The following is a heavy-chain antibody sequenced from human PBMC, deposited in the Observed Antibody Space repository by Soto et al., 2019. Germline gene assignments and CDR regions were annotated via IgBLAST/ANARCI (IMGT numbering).Heavy chain of an antibody. Sequence: GGSLRLSCTVSGFAFNNYGINWVRQAPGKGLEWVSSISKSDYTYYSDSVKGRFTISRDNAKNSVSLQMNTLRVEDTAVYYCAREDSIIIPAVSDFWSQGTLVTVSS. CDR3: AREDSIIIPAVSDF. CDR1: GFAFNNYG. J-gene: IGHJ4*02. V-gene: IGHV3-21*01. CDR2: ISKSDYT. D-gene: IGHD2-2*01.